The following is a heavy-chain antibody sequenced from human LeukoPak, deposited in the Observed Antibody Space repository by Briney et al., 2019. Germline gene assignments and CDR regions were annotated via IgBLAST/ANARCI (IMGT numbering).Heavy chain of an antibody. Sequence: PSETLSLTCTVSGGSISSYYWSWIRQPPGKGLEWIGYIYYSGSTNYNPSLKSRVTISVDTSKNQFSLKLSSVTAADTAVYYCASYSYDDYVGYFDSWGQGTLVTVSS. D-gene: IGHD4-17*01. J-gene: IGHJ4*02. V-gene: IGHV4-59*01. CDR3: ASYSYDDYVGYFDS. CDR1: GGSISSYY. CDR2: IYYSGST.